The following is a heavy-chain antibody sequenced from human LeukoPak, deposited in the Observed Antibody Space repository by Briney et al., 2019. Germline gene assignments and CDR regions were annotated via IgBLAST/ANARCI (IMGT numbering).Heavy chain of an antibody. Sequence: SETLSLTCTVSGSSISNSGYYWGWIRQPPGKGLEWIATIYYSGSTYYNPSLKSRVTMSVDTSKNQFSLKLSSVTAADTAVYYCARRDGYNYFESWGQGTLVTVSS. CDR3: ARRDGYNYFES. D-gene: IGHD5-24*01. J-gene: IGHJ4*02. CDR2: IYYSGST. V-gene: IGHV4-39*07. CDR1: GSSISNSGYY.